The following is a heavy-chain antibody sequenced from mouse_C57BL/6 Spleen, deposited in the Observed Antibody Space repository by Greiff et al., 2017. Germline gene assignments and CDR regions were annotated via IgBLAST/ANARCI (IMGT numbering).Heavy chain of an antibody. CDR3: ARARKDGRDAMDY. CDR1: GYTFTSYW. J-gene: IGHJ4*01. Sequence: VQLQQPGAELVMPGASVKLSCKASGYTFTSYWMHWVKQRPGQGLEWIGEIDPSDSYTNYNQKFKGKSTLTVDKSSSTAYMQLSSLTSEDSAVYYCARARKDGRDAMDYWGQGTSVTVSS. D-gene: IGHD2-3*01. CDR2: IDPSDSYT. V-gene: IGHV1-69*01.